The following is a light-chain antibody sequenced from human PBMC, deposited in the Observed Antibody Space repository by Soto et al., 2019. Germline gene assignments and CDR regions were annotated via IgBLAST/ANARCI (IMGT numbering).Light chain of an antibody. V-gene: IGKV3-11*01. CDR1: QSVKIY. Sequence: EIVLTQSPATLSLSPGERATLSCRTSQSVKIYLAWYQQKPGQAPRLLIYAASTRAPCIPARFSGSGSGTDFILTISSLXPEDFAVYYCQQRTNWPGITFGQGTRLEIK. CDR3: QQRTNWPGIT. CDR2: AAS. J-gene: IGKJ5*01.